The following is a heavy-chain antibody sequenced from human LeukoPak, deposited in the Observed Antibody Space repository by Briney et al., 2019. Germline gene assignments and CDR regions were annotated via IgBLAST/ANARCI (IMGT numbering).Heavy chain of an antibody. J-gene: IGHJ4*02. Sequence: GASVKVSCKASGYTFTSYYMHWVRQAPGQGLEWMGIINPSGGSTSYAQKFQGRVTMTRDMSTSTAYMELSSLRSEDTAVYYCARGPYYDNLTGYYNGVNDYWGQGTLVTVSS. CDR1: GYTFTSYY. V-gene: IGHV1-46*01. CDR2: INPSGGST. CDR3: ARGPYYDNLTGYYNGVNDY. D-gene: IGHD3-9*01.